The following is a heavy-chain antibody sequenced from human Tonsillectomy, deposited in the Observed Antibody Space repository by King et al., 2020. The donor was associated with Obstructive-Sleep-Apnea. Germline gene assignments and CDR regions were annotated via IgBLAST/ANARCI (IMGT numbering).Heavy chain of an antibody. CDR2: ISSSSSYI. J-gene: IGHJ6*02. CDR1: GFTFSSYS. Sequence: VQLVESGGGLVKPGGSLRLSCAASGFTFSSYSMNWVRQAPGKGLEWVSSISSSSSYIYYADSVKGRFTISRDNAKNSLYLQMNSLRAEDTAVYYCARDTALYYDILTGYTNYYYYYGMDVWGQGTTVTVSS. CDR3: ARDTALYYDILTGYTNYYYYYGMDV. D-gene: IGHD3-9*01. V-gene: IGHV3-21*01.